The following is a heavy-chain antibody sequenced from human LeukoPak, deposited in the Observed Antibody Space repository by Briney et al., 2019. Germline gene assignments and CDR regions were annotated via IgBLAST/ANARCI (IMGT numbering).Heavy chain of an antibody. Sequence: GESLKISCKGSGYSFTSYWIGWVRQMPGKGLEWMGIIYPGDSDTRYSPSFQGQVTISADKSISTAYLQWSSLKASDTAMYYCARQPSSTYYDSSGYGDYWGQGTLVTVSS. D-gene: IGHD3-22*01. J-gene: IGHJ4*02. CDR2: IYPGDSDT. CDR1: GYSFTSYW. CDR3: ARQPSSTYYDSSGYGDY. V-gene: IGHV5-51*01.